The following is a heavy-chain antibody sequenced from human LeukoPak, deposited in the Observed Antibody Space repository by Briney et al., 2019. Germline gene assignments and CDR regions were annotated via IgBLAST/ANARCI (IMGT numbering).Heavy chain of an antibody. J-gene: IGHJ3*02. V-gene: IGHV3-30*02. CDR2: IRYDGSNK. Sequence: GGSLRLSCAASGFTFSSYGMHWVRQAPGKGLEWVAFIRYDGSNKYYADSVKGRFTISRDNSKNTLYLQMNSLRAEDTAVYYCAKLEIAWIQLWLREVDAFDIWGQGTMVTVSS. D-gene: IGHD5-18*01. CDR1: GFTFSSYG. CDR3: AKLEIAWIQLWLREVDAFDI.